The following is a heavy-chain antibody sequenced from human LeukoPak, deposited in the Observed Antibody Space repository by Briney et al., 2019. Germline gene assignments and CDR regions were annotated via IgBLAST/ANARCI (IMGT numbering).Heavy chain of an antibody. Sequence: SETLSLTCAVYGGSFSDYYWSWIRQPPGKGLEWIGEINHRGITNHNPSLKSRITISVDTSKNQFSLKLSSVTAADTAVYYCARRYCSGGSCPLFQHWGQGTLVTVSS. CDR3: ARRYCSGGSCPLFQH. D-gene: IGHD2-15*01. CDR1: GGSFSDYY. CDR2: INHRGIT. J-gene: IGHJ1*01. V-gene: IGHV4-34*01.